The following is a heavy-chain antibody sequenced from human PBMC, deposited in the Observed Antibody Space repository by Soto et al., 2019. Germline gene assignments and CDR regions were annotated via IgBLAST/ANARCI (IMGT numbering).Heavy chain of an antibody. CDR2: IIPIFGTA. CDR1: GGTFSSYA. J-gene: IGHJ4*02. V-gene: IGHV1-69*01. CDR3: ARGIGGYTAMVGDHGY. Sequence: QVQLVQSGAEVKKPGSSVKVSCKASGGTFSSYAISWVRQAPGQGLEWMGGIIPIFGTANYAQKFQGRVKITADEFTSTAYMELSSRRSEDTAVYYCARGIGGYTAMVGDHGYWGQGTLVTVSS. D-gene: IGHD5-18*01.